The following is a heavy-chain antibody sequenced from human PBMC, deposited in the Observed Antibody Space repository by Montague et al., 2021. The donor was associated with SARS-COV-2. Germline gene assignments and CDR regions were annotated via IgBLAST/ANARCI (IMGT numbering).Heavy chain of an antibody. V-gene: IGHV3-9*01. CDR3: AKGGLRLGLNYYYGMDV. CDR2: ISWNSGSI. Sequence: SRSLSLAASGFTFGDYAMHWVRQAPGKGLEWVSGISWNSGSIGYADSVKGRLTISRDNAKNSLYLQMNSLRAEDTALYYCAKGGLRLGLNYYYGMDVWGQGTTVTVSS. CDR1: GFTFGDYA. D-gene: IGHD3-16*01. J-gene: IGHJ6*02.